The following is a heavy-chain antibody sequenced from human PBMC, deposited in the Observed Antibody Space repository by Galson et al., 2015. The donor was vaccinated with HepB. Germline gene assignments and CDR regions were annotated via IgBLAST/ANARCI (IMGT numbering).Heavy chain of an antibody. CDR3: ARAPGGREIDY. D-gene: IGHD1-26*01. V-gene: IGHV3-23*01. Sequence: SLRLSCAASGFTFSSYAMSWVRQAPGKGLEWVSAISGSGGSTYYADSVKGRFTISRDNSKNMLYLQMNSLRAEDTAVYYCARAPGGREIDYWGQGTLVTVSS. CDR1: GFTFSSYA. CDR2: ISGSGGST. J-gene: IGHJ4*02.